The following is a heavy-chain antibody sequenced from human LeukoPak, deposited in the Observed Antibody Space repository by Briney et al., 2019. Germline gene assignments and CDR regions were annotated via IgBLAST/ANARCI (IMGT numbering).Heavy chain of an antibody. CDR1: GYTFSDYY. J-gene: IGHJ6*02. Sequence: GVSVNVSCKASGYTFSDYYLHWVRQAPGQALEWVGWINPNSGATNFEEKFRGRLTMTRDTSINTAYMELSRLRSDDTAVYYCAREVRGSGSYGMDVWGQGTTVPVYS. CDR3: AREVRGSGSYGMDV. CDR2: INPNSGAT. D-gene: IGHD3-10*01. V-gene: IGHV1-2*02.